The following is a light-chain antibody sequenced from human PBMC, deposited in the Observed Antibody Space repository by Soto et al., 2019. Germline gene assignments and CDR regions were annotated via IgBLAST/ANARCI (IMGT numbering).Light chain of an antibody. V-gene: IGLV1-40*01. CDR2: GNS. J-gene: IGLJ2*01. Sequence: QSVLTQPPSVSGAPGQRGTISCTCTSSNIGAGYDVHWYQQLPGTAPKLLIYGNSNRPAGVPDRFSGSKSGTSASLAITGLQAEDEADYYCQSYDSSVVFGGGTQVTVL. CDR1: SSNIGAGYD. CDR3: QSYDSSVV.